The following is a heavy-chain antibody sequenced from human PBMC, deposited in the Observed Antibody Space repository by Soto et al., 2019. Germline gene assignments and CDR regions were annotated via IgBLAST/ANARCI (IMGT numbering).Heavy chain of an antibody. Sequence: SETLSLTCTVSGGSISGGFFWTWLRQHPGKGLEWIGYISYSGSTYYNPSLKSRVTISVDTSKTHFSLKLSSTTAADTAVYYCARRVVNDASDIWGQGTMVTVSS. J-gene: IGHJ3*02. V-gene: IGHV4-31*03. CDR2: ISYSGST. CDR1: GGSISGGFF. CDR3: ARRVVNDASDI.